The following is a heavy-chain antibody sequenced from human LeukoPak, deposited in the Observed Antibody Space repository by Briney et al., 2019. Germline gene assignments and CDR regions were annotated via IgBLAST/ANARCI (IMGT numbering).Heavy chain of an antibody. CDR3: ARVLVPGIAVADTFGH. J-gene: IGHJ4*02. V-gene: IGHV3-21*01. Sequence: GGSLRLSCAASGFTFSIYSMNCVRQAPGKGLEWVSSISSSSSYIYYADSVKGRFTISRDNAKNSLYLQMNSLRAEDTAVYYCARVLVPGIAVADTFGHWGQGTLVTVSS. CDR1: GFTFSIYS. D-gene: IGHD6-19*01. CDR2: ISSSSSYI.